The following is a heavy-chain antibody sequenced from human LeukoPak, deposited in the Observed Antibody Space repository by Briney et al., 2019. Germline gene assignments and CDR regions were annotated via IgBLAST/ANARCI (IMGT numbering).Heavy chain of an antibody. J-gene: IGHJ6*03. Sequence: SETLSLTCTVSGGSISSSSYYWGWIRQPPGKGLEWIGSIYYSGSTYYNPSLKSRVTISVDTSKNQFSLKLSSVTAADTAVYYCARDGSGYSYGYSTYYYYMDVWGKGTTVTVSS. CDR1: GGSISSSSYY. CDR2: IYYSGST. V-gene: IGHV4-39*07. D-gene: IGHD5-18*01. CDR3: ARDGSGYSYGYSTYYYYMDV.